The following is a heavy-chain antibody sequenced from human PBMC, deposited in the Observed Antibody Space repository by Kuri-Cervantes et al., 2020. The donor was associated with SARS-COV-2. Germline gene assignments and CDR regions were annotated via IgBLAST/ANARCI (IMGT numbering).Heavy chain of an antibody. CDR3: ASHGPDLAARDPYYYYGMDV. V-gene: IGHV3-64*01. J-gene: IGHJ6*02. Sequence: GGSLRLSCAASGFTFSSYAMHWVRQAPGKGLEYVSAISSNGGSTYYANSVKGRFTISRDNSKNTLYLQMGSLRAEDMAVYCCASHGPDLAARDPYYYYGMDVWGQGTTVTVSS. CDR1: GFTFSSYA. CDR2: ISSNGGST. D-gene: IGHD6-6*01.